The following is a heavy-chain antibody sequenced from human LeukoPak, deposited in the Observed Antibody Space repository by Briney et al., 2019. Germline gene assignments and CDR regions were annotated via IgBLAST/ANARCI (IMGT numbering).Heavy chain of an antibody. V-gene: IGHV4-34*01. Sequence: SETLSLTCAVYGGSFSGYYWSWIRQPPGKGLEWIGEINHSGSTNYYPSLKSRVTISVDTSKNQFSLKLSSVTAADTAVYYCARVPQGGARGLVAFDIWGQGTMVTVSS. CDR3: ARVPQGGARGLVAFDI. CDR1: GGSFSGYY. CDR2: INHSGST. J-gene: IGHJ3*02. D-gene: IGHD3-16*01.